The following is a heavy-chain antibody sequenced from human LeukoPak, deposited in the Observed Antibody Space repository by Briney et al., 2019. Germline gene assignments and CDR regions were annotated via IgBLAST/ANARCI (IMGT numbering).Heavy chain of an antibody. CDR1: GFTFSSYG. J-gene: IGHJ4*02. CDR2: IRYDGSNK. Sequence: PGGSLRLSCAASGFTFSSYGMHWVRQAPGKGLEWVAFIRYDGSNKYYADSVKGRFTISRDNSKSTLYLQMNSLRAEDTAVYYCAKVPYCSSTSCSRSLDYWGQGTLVTVSS. CDR3: AKVPYCSSTSCSRSLDY. D-gene: IGHD2-2*01. V-gene: IGHV3-30*02.